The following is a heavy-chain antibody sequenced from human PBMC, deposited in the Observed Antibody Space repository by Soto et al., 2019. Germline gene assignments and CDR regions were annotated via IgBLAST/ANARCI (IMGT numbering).Heavy chain of an antibody. CDR1: GGTFSSYT. Sequence: QVQLVQSGAEVKKPGSSVKVSCKASGGTFSSYTISWVRQAPGQGLEWMGRIIPILGIANYAQKFQGRVTITADKSTSTAYMELSSLRSEDTAVYYCARDLTGTTHYYGIDVWGQGTTVTVSS. V-gene: IGHV1-69*08. CDR2: IIPILGIA. J-gene: IGHJ6*02. CDR3: ARDLTGTTHYYGIDV. D-gene: IGHD1-20*01.